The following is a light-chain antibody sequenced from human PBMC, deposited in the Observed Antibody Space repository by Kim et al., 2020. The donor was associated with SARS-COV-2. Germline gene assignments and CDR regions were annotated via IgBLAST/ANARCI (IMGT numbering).Light chain of an antibody. J-gene: IGKJ4*01. CDR1: QSVNSN. V-gene: IGKV3-15*01. CDR3: QQYNDWPLT. CDR2: GAF. Sequence: VSPGESVTRSCRASQSVNSNLAWYQQRPGQAPRFLISGAFTRATGVPARFSGGGSGTEFTLTINSLQSEDFAIYYCQQYNDWPLTFGGGTKVEIK.